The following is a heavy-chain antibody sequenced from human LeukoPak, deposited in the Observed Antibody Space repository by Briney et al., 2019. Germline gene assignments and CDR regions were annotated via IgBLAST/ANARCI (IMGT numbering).Heavy chain of an antibody. Sequence: GESLKISCKGSGYNFTSYWIGWVRQMPGKGLEWMGIIYPGDSDTRYSPSFQGQVTISADKSISTAYLQWSSLKASDTAMYYCARAREDYYDSSGYPTPFDPWGQGTLVTVFS. J-gene: IGHJ5*02. CDR2: IYPGDSDT. V-gene: IGHV5-51*01. D-gene: IGHD3-22*01. CDR3: ARAREDYYDSSGYPTPFDP. CDR1: GYNFTSYW.